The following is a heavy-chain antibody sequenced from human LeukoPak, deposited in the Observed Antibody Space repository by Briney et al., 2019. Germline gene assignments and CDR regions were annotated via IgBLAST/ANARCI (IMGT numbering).Heavy chain of an antibody. V-gene: IGHV4-31*03. CDR1: GGSVNNGPYY. CDR3: ARIIVGASFDY. CDR2: ISYTGGT. Sequence: SQTLSLTCTVSGGSVNNGPYYWSWIRQHPGKGLEWIGYISYTGGTYYNPSLESRVSMSVDTSKDQFSLKLSSVTAADTAMYYCARIIVGASFDYWGQGTLVTVSS. D-gene: IGHD1-26*01. J-gene: IGHJ4*02.